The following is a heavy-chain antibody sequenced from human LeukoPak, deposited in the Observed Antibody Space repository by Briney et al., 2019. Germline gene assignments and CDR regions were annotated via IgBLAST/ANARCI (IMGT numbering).Heavy chain of an antibody. Sequence: GESLKISCKGSGYSFTSYWIGWVRQMPGKDLEWMGIIYPGDSDTRYSPSFQGQVTISADKSISTAYLQWSSLKASDTAMYYCARPPDYYDSSGPYYFDYWGQGTLVTVSS. J-gene: IGHJ4*02. CDR3: ARPPDYYDSSGPYYFDY. D-gene: IGHD3-22*01. CDR2: IYPGDSDT. V-gene: IGHV5-51*01. CDR1: GYSFTSYW.